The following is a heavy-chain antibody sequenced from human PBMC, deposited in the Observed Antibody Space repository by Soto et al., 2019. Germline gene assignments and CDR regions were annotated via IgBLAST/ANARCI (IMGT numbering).Heavy chain of an antibody. Sequence: SETLSLTCTVSGGSISSYYWSWIRQPPGKGLEWIGYIYYSGSTNYNPSLKSRVTISVDTSKNQFSLKLSSVTAADTAVYYCARAKFTIFGLVINPNYMDVWGKGTTVNVSS. V-gene: IGHV4-59*01. J-gene: IGHJ6*03. CDR2: IYYSGST. D-gene: IGHD3-3*01. CDR3: ARAKFTIFGLVINPNYMDV. CDR1: GGSISSYY.